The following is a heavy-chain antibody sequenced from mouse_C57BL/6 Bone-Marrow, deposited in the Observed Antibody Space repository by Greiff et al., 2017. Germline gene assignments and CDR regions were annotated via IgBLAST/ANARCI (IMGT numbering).Heavy chain of an antibody. V-gene: IGHV3-6*01. CDR3: ARPGSSLFAY. CDR2: ISYDGRN. D-gene: IGHD1-1*01. J-gene: IGHJ3*01. Sequence: EVQLQESGPGLVKPSQSLSLTCSVTGYSITSGYYWNWIRQFPGNKQGWMGYISYDGRNNYNPSLKNQTTITRDPSKNQFFLKLNSVTTEDTATFCGARPGSSLFAYWGQGTLVTVSA. CDR1: GYSITSGYY.